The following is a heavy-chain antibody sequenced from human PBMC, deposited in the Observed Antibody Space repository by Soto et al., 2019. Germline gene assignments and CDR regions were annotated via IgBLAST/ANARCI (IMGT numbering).Heavy chain of an antibody. CDR1: GGSISSGDSY. Sequence: SSETLSLTCTVSGGSISSGDSYWSWIRRPPGKGLEWIGYIYYSGSTYYNPSLKRRVIISVDTSKNQFSLKLSSVTAADTAVYYCARDPGCISTSCYSRIQPGPPFPYGMDVWGQGTTVTVSS. J-gene: IGHJ6*02. CDR3: ARDPGCISTSCYSRIQPGPPFPYGMDV. CDR2: IYYSGST. D-gene: IGHD2-2*01. V-gene: IGHV4-30-4*01.